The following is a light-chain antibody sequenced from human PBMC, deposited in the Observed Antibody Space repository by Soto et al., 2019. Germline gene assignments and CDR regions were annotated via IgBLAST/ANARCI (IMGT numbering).Light chain of an antibody. CDR1: QSVSST. CDR2: GAP. CDR3: QQYNNWRGP. V-gene: IGKV3-15*01. Sequence: EIVMTQSPATLSVSPGERATLSCRASQSVSSTLAWYQQKPGQAPWLLIYGAPTRATDIPARFSGSGSGTEFTLTINSLQSEDVAIYYCQQYNNWRGPFGQGTKVEIK. J-gene: IGKJ1*01.